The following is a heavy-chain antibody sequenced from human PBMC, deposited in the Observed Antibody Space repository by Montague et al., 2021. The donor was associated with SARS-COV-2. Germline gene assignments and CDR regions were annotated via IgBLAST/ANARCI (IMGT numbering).Heavy chain of an antibody. J-gene: IGHJ4*02. CDR1: GYDFTRYW. CDR3: ARSQHCGSDCYFAY. D-gene: IGHD2-21*02. V-gene: IGHV5-10-1*01. Sequence: QSGAEVIKSGESLRISCRGSGYDFTRYWISWVRQMPGKGLEWMGRINPADSQTNYSPSFQGQVTISVDKSITTAYLQWSSLKPSDTAIYYCARSQHCGSDCYFAYWGQGSLVTVSS. CDR2: INPADSQT.